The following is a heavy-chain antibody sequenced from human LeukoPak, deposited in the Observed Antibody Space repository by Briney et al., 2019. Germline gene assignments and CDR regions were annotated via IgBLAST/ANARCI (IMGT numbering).Heavy chain of an antibody. CDR2: ISGSGGST. Sequence: QPGGSLRLSCAASGFTFSSYAMSWVRQAPGKGLKWVSAISGSGGSTYYADSVKGRFTISRDNSKNTLYLQMNSLRAEDTAVYYCAKDLRGQIVVIPAATVWGYWGQGTLVTVSS. CDR3: AKDLRGQIVVIPAATVWGY. D-gene: IGHD2-2*01. V-gene: IGHV3-23*01. CDR1: GFTFSSYA. J-gene: IGHJ4*02.